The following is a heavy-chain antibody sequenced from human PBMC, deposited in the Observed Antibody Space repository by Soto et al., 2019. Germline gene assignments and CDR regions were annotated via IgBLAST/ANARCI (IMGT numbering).Heavy chain of an antibody. CDR3: TPTIGSGRGYDP. CDR2: IRNKVNSYTT. J-gene: IGHJ5*02. Sequence: EVQLGESGGGLVQPGGSLRLSCAASGFTFSDHYMDWVRQAPGKGLEWVGRIRNKVNSYTTEYAASVEVRFTISRDDSRSSVYLQMNSMKSDDTAVYYWTPTIGSGRGYDPWGQGTLVIVSS. CDR1: GFTFSDHY. D-gene: IGHD1-26*01. V-gene: IGHV3-72*01.